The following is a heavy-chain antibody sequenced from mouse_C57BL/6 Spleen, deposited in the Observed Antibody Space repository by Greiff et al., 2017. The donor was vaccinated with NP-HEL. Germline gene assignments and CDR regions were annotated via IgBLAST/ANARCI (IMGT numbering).Heavy chain of an antibody. CDR1: GYSFTGYY. CDR2: INPSTGGT. CDR3: ARRDYYGRAWFAY. D-gene: IGHD1-1*01. V-gene: IGHV1-42*01. Sequence: EVQLQQSGPELVKPGASVKISCKASGYSFTGYYMNWVKQSPEKSLEWIGEINPSTGGTTYNQKFKAKATLTVDKSSSTAYMQLKSLTSEDSAVYYCARRDYYGRAWFAYWGQGTLVTVSA. J-gene: IGHJ3*01.